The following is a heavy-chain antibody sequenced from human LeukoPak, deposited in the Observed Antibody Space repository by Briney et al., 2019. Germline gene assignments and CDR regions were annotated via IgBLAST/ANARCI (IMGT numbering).Heavy chain of an antibody. Sequence: GGSLRLSCAASGFTFSNAWMSWVRQAPGKGLEWVGRIKSKTDGGTTDYAAPVKGRLTISRDDSKNTLYLQMNSLKTEDTAVYYCTTSSLSGSYLDFDYWGQGTLVTVSS. J-gene: IGHJ4*02. V-gene: IGHV3-15*01. D-gene: IGHD1-26*01. CDR2: IKSKTDGGTT. CDR3: TTSSLSGSYLDFDY. CDR1: GFTFSNAW.